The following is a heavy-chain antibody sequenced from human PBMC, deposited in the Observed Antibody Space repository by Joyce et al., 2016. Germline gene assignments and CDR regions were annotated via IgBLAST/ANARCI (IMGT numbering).Heavy chain of an antibody. J-gene: IGHJ4*02. CDR2: TYYRAKWYN. V-gene: IGHV6-1*01. CDR1: GDSVSSNSAA. CDR3: ARVGYSSSWYFFDY. D-gene: IGHD6-13*01. Sequence: QVQLQQSGPGLVKPSQTLSLTCVISGDSVSSNSAAWNWIRQSPSRGLEWLGRTYYRAKWYNDYAMSVKCRININPDTSKNQFSLQLNSVTPEDTAVYFCARVGYSSSWYFFDYWGQGTLVTVSS.